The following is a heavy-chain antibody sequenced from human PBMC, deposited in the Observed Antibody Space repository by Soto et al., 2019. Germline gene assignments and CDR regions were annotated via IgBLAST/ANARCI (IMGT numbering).Heavy chain of an antibody. D-gene: IGHD2-2*01. Sequence: GGSLRLSCAASGFTFSTSTMNWVRQAPGKGLEWVSSISGSLNFVSYADSVKGRFTISRDSAKNTMYLQMNSPRAEDTAVYYCAREWYCSSTSCYRNHGYGHAYDIWGQGTMVTVSS. CDR2: ISGSLNFV. CDR1: GFTFSTST. V-gene: IGHV3-21*01. J-gene: IGHJ3*02. CDR3: AREWYCSSTSCYRNHGYGHAYDI.